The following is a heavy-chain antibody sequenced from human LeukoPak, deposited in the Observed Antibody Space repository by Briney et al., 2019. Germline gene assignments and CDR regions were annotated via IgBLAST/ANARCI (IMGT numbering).Heavy chain of an antibody. CDR3: APWDGPSAALGV. CDR1: GFTFTDY. D-gene: IGHD6-25*01. CDR2: IRNADSPV. J-gene: IGHJ6*02. Sequence: PGGSLRLSCATASGFTFTDYISWIRQAPGKGLEWVSYIRNADSPVYYADSVKGRFTISRDTDKDSVYLQMNNLRAEDTAVYFCAPWDGPSAALGVWGQGTTVTVSS. V-gene: IGHV3-11*01.